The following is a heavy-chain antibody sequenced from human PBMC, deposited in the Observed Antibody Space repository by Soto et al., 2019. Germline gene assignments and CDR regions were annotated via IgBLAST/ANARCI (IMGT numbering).Heavy chain of an antibody. CDR1: GFSVSLNY. V-gene: IGHV3-53*01. D-gene: IGHD2-21*01. CDR3: ATGRDGDFYDSGY. Sequence: EVQLLESGGGLIQPAGSLRLSCAASGFSVSLNYMSWVRQAPGKGLEWVSLIYSGGSTYYADSVKGRFTISRDNAKNTLYLQMDSLRTDDTAVYYCATGRDGDFYDSGYWGQGTLVTVSA. J-gene: IGHJ4*02. CDR2: IYSGGST.